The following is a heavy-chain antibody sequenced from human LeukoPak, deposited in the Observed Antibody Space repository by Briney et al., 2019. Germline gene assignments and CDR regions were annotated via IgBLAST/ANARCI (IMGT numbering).Heavy chain of an antibody. V-gene: IGHV4-61*02. CDR1: GGSISSGSYY. Sequence: SETLSLTCTVSGGSISSGSYYWSWIRQPAGKGLEWIGRIYTSGSTNYNPSLKSRVTISVDTSKNQFSLKLSSMTAADTAVYYCARTLRGAGWFDPWGQGTLVTVSS. J-gene: IGHJ5*02. CDR3: ARTLRGAGWFDP. CDR2: IYTSGST. D-gene: IGHD5/OR15-5a*01.